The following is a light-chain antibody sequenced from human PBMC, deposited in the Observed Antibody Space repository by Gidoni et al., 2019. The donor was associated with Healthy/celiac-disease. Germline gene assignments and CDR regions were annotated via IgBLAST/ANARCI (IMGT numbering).Light chain of an antibody. CDR1: QSISSY. CDR3: QQSYSLFT. J-gene: IGKJ3*01. V-gene: IGKV1-39*01. CDR2: AAS. Sequence: DIQMTQSPSSLSASVGDRVTITCRASQSISSYLNWYQQKPGKAPKLLIYAASSLQSGVPSRFSGSGSGTDFTLTISSLQPEDFATYYCQQSYSLFTFXPXTKVDIK.